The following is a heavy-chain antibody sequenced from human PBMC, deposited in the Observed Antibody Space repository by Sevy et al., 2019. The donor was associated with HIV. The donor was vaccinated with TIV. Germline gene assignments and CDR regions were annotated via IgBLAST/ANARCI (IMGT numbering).Heavy chain of an antibody. V-gene: IGHV3-53*01. D-gene: IGHD1-26*01. CDR2: IYSGGST. J-gene: IGHJ4*02. CDR1: GFTVSSNY. CDR3: ARLAASALVDY. Sequence: GGSLRLSCAASGFTVSSNYMSWVRQAPGKGLEWVSVIYSGGSTYYADSVKGRFTISRDNSKNTLYLQMNSLRAEDTAVYYCARLAASALVDYWGQGTLVTVSS.